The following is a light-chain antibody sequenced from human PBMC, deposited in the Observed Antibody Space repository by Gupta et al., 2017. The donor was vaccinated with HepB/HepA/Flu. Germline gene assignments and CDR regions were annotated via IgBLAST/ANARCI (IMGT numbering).Light chain of an antibody. Sequence: QSVLTQPPSASGTPGQRVTISCSGGSSNIGSNTVNWFQQLPGTAPKLLMYSDNQRPSGVPDRFAGSKSGTSASLAIRGLQSEDEAEYYCAALDDSLNGRYVFGTGTKGTVL. CDR3: AALDDSLNGRYV. V-gene: IGLV1-44*01. CDR2: SDN. J-gene: IGLJ1*01. CDR1: SSNIGSNT.